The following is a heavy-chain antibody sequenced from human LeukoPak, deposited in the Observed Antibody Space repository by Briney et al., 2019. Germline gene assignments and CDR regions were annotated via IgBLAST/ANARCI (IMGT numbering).Heavy chain of an antibody. Sequence: PGGSLRLSCAASGSTFSSYGMHWVRQAPGKGLEWVAVISYDGSNKYYADSVKGRFTISRDNSKNTLYLQMNSLRAEDTAVYYCAKVRIQNYGMDVWGQGTTVIVSS. CDR3: AKVRIQNYGMDV. V-gene: IGHV3-30*18. CDR1: GSTFSSYG. CDR2: ISYDGSNK. J-gene: IGHJ6*02.